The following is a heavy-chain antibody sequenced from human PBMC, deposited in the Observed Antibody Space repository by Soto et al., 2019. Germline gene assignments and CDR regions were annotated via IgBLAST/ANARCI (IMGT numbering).Heavy chain of an antibody. Sequence: SETLSLTCTVSGGSISSGEYYWSWIRQPPGKGLEWTGYIYYSGSTYYNPSLKSRVTISVDTSRNQFSLKLSSVTAADTAVYFCAREGGEYYDSSGYWHPWFDPWGQGTLVTVSS. CDR3: AREGGEYYDSSGYWHPWFDP. CDR2: IYYSGST. D-gene: IGHD3-22*01. CDR1: GGSISSGEYY. J-gene: IGHJ5*02. V-gene: IGHV4-30-4*01.